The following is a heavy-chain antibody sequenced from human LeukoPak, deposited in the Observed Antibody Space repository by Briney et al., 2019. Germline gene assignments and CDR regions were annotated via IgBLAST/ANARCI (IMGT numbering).Heavy chain of an antibody. J-gene: IGHJ4*02. CDR3: AKAGRRGYSGYDSYYFDY. D-gene: IGHD5-12*01. CDR1: GFTFRSYG. Sequence: GGSLRLSCLASGFTFRSYGMYWVRQAPGKGLEWVAVISYDGSNKYYADSVKGRFTISRDNSKNTLYLQMNSLRAEDTAVYYCAKAGRRGYSGYDSYYFDYWGQGTLVTVSS. CDR2: ISYDGSNK. V-gene: IGHV3-30*18.